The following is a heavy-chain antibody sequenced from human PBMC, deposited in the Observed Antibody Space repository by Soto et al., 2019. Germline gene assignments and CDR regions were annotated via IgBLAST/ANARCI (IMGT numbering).Heavy chain of an antibody. CDR1: GFTFSSYW. V-gene: IGHV3-74*01. CDR2: INSDGSST. Sequence: EVQLVESGGGLVQPGGSLRLSCAASGFTFSSYWMHWVRQAPGKGLVWVSRINSDGSSTSYADSVKGRFTISRDNAKNMLYLQMNSLRAEDTAVYYCAREDWNDDVPYYYYYMDVWGKGTTVTVSS. CDR3: AREDWNDDVPYYYYYMDV. J-gene: IGHJ6*03. D-gene: IGHD1-1*01.